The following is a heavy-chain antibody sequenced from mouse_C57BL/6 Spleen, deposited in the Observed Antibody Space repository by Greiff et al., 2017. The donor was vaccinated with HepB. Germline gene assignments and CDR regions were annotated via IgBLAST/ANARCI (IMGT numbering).Heavy chain of an antibody. V-gene: IGHV1-53*01. CDR3: ARGAQAGGYAMDY. Sequence: QVQLQQSGTELVKPGASVKLSCKASGYTFTSYWMHWVKQRPGQGLEWIGNINPSNGGTNYNEKFKSKATLTVDKSSSTAYMQLSSLTSEDSAVYYCARGAQAGGYAMDYWGQGTSVTVSS. CDR1: GYTFTSYW. CDR2: INPSNGGT. D-gene: IGHD3-2*02. J-gene: IGHJ4*01.